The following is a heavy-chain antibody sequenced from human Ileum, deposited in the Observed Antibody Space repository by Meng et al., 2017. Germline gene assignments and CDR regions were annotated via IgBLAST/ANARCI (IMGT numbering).Heavy chain of an antibody. J-gene: IGHJ5*02. Sequence: EVDLVRSGGGLVQPGGSLRLACTASGFTFSSSWMHWVRQVPGKGLVWVSRIKYDGSITMYADFVKGRFTISRDNAKNTLYLQMNNLRAEDTAVYYCARSDWFDPWGQGTLVTVSS. CDR1: GFTFSSSW. CDR2: IKYDGSIT. V-gene: IGHV3-74*03. CDR3: ARSDWFDP.